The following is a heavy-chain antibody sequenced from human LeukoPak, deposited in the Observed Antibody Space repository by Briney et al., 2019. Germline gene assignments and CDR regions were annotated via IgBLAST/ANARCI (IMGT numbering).Heavy chain of an antibody. CDR3: ASGPTRTYYDFWSGYYGWDY. CDR1: GYTFTSYD. D-gene: IGHD3-3*01. V-gene: IGHV1-8*01. Sequence: WASVKVSCKASGYTFTSYDINWVRQATGQGLEWMGWMNPNSGNTGYAQKFQGRVTMTRNTSISTAYMELSSLRSEDTAVYYCASGPTRTYYDFWSGYYGWDYWGQGTLVTVSS. CDR2: MNPNSGNT. J-gene: IGHJ4*02.